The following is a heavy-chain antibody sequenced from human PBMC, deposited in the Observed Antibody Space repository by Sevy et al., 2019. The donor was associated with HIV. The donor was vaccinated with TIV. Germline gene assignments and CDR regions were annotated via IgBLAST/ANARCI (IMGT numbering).Heavy chain of an antibody. D-gene: IGHD2-15*01. V-gene: IGHV1-18*01. Sequence: ASVKVSCKASGYSFTTYRITWLRQAPGQGLEWMGWISPHNGDRNYVQNLQGRVTMITDTSTSTAYMELRSLRSDDTAVYYCARAYCSGGSCYSLAYWGQGTRVTVSS. J-gene: IGHJ4*02. CDR1: GYSFTTYR. CDR2: ISPHNGDR. CDR3: ARAYCSGGSCYSLAY.